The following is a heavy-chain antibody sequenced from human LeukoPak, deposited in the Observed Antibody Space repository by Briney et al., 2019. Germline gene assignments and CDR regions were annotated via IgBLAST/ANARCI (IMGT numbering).Heavy chain of an antibody. V-gene: IGHV1-18*01. Sequence: GASVKVSCKTSGYTFTSYGISWVRQAPGQGLEWMGWISAYNGNTNYAQKLQGRVTMTTDTSTSTAYMELSSLRSEDTAVYYCARDSTVGYFDYWGQGTLVTVSS. J-gene: IGHJ4*02. CDR2: ISAYNGNT. CDR1: GYTFTSYG. CDR3: ARDSTVGYFDY. D-gene: IGHD4-23*01.